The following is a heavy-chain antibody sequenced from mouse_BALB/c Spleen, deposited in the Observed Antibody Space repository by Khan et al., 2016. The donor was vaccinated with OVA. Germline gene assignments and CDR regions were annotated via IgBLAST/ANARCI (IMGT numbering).Heavy chain of an antibody. J-gene: IGHJ2*01. V-gene: IGHV1-5*01. CDR3: TRSYDSYYFDY. CDR2: IYPGISDT. Sequence: EVQLQQSGTVLARPGASVKMSCKASGYSFTSYWMHWVKQRPGQGLEWIGAIYPGISDTRYNQKLKVKAKLTAVTSASTAYMELSSLTIEDSAVYFCTRSYDSYYFDYWGQGTTRTVSS. D-gene: IGHD2-4*01. CDR1: GYSFTSYW.